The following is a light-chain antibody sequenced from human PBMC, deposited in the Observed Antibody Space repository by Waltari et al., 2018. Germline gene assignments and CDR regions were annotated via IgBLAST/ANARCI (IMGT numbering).Light chain of an antibody. J-gene: IGKJ1*01. CDR1: QSITTL. CDR3: QQYKSYKT. Sequence: DIQMTQSPSTLSASVGHTVIISCRASQSITTLLAWYQQKPGKAPDVLIYGASNLESGVPSRFSGSGSGTEFTLTISSLQPDDFATYYCQQYKSYKTFGQGTRVEIK. CDR2: GAS. V-gene: IGKV1-5*03.